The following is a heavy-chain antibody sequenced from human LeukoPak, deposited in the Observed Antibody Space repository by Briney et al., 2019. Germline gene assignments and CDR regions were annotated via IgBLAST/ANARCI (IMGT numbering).Heavy chain of an antibody. Sequence: PSETLSLTCPVSGGPVNSGKFFWTWIPQPTGKGLEWIGRIYSRGTANYNRSLKGRVTISMDTSKNQVSMEVYSATAADTAVYFCASSRVSTPPYNFGMDVWGQGTTVIVSS. CDR2: IYSRGTA. J-gene: IGHJ6*02. CDR3: ASSRVSTPPYNFGMDV. V-gene: IGHV4-61*02. CDR1: GGPVNSGKFF. D-gene: IGHD4-23*01.